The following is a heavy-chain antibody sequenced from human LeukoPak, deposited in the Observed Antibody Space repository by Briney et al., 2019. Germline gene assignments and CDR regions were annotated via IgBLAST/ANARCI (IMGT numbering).Heavy chain of an antibody. CDR2: IKQDGSER. D-gene: IGHD6-13*01. J-gene: IGHJ4*02. Sequence: GGSLRLSCAASGFTVSSNYMSWVRRAPGKGLEWVANIKQDGSERFYGDSVTGRFTNSRDNAKNSLYLQMNSLRAEDTAVYYCARVGGSWYMDHWGQGTLVTVSS. CDR3: ARVGGSWYMDH. CDR1: GFTVSSNY. V-gene: IGHV3-7*03.